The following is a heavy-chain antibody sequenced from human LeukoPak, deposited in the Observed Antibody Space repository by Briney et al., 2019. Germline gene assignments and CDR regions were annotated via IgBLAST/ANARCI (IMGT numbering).Heavy chain of an antibody. V-gene: IGHV5-51*01. J-gene: IGHJ3*02. CDR1: GSRFTIYS. D-gene: IGHD3-22*01. CDR3: ASPLDYYDSSGYAFDS. Sequence: PGESLQISCQGSGSRFTIYSIGWVRQVHGKGLEWMGIIYPGDSATRYSQSFQGQVTISADKSISTAYLQWSSLKASDTAMYYCASPLDYYDSSGYAFDSWGQGTMVTV. CDR2: IYPGDSAT.